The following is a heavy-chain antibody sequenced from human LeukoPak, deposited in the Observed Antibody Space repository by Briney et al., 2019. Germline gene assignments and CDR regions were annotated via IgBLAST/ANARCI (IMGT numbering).Heavy chain of an antibody. J-gene: IGHJ5*02. V-gene: IGHV3-23*01. Sequence: PGGSLRLSCAASGFTFSSYAMSWVRQAPGKGLEWVSYITPSGGSSDYADSVMGRFTISRDNAKNSLFLQMSSLRAEDTAVYYCARGHHWMDVWGPGKLVIVS. CDR1: GFTFSSYA. CDR3: ARGHHWMDV. CDR2: ITPSGGSS.